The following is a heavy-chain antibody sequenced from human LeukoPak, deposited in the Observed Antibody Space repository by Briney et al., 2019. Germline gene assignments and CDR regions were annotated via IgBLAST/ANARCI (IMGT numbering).Heavy chain of an antibody. CDR1: GGSIISYY. V-gene: IGHV4-4*07. D-gene: IGHD1-26*01. Sequence: SETLSLTCTVSGGSIISYYWSWIRQPAGKGLEWIGRIYTSGSTNYNPSLKSRVTMSVDTSKNQFSLKLSSVTAADTAVYYCARDLGEWELLLDWFDPWGQGTLGTVSS. CDR2: IYTSGST. J-gene: IGHJ5*02. CDR3: ARDLGEWELLLDWFDP.